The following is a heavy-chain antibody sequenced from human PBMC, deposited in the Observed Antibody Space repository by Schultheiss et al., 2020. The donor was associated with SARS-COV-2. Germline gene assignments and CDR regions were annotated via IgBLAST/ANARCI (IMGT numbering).Heavy chain of an antibody. CDR2: IKSKTDGGTT. V-gene: IGHV3-15*01. J-gene: IGHJ6*02. Sequence: GESLKTSCAASGFTFSNAWMSWVRQAPGKGLEWVGRIKSKTDGGTTDYAAPVKGRFTISRDDSKNTLYLQMNSLKTEDTAVYYCTTLPDFWSGYHYYYYGMDVWVQGTTVTVSS. CDR3: TTLPDFWSGYHYYYYGMDV. D-gene: IGHD3-3*01. CDR1: GFTFSNAW.